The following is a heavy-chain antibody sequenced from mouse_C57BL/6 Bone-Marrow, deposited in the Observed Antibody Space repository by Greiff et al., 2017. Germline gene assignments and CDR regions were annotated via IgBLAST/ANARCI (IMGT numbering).Heavy chain of an antibody. CDR3: ARLCYWYFDV. CDR1: EYEFPSHD. V-gene: IGHV5-2*01. J-gene: IGHJ1*03. Sequence: DVKLVESGGGLVQPGESLKLSCESNEYEFPSHDMSWVRKTPEKRLELVAAINSDGGSTYYPDTMERRFIISRDDTKKTLYLQISSLRSEDTALYYCARLCYWYFDVWGTGTTVTVSS. CDR2: INSDGGST.